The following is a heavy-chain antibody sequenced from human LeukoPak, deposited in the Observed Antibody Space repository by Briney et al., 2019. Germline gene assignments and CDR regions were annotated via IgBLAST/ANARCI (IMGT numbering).Heavy chain of an antibody. Sequence: PSETLSLTCTVSGGSISSSSYYWGWIRQPPGKGLEGIGSIYYSGSTYYNPSLKSRVTISVDTSKNQFSLKLSSVTAAATAMYYCAVSVGYSYGRFAPGLQPFDYWGQGTLVTVSS. J-gene: IGHJ4*02. D-gene: IGHD5-18*01. CDR2: IYYSGST. V-gene: IGHV4-39*07. CDR1: GGSISSSSYY. CDR3: AVSVGYSYGRFAPGLQPFDY.